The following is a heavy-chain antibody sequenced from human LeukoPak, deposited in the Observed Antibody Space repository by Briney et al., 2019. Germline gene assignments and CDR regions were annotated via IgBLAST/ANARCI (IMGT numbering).Heavy chain of an antibody. Sequence: GGSLRLSCAASGFDSNSSGMHWVRQAPGKGLEWVAVISYDGSKNFYADSVKGRFTISRHNSKNTLFLQLNSLKLEDTAVYYCAKSISAAGDFWGQGSLVTVSS. J-gene: IGHJ4*02. CDR1: GFDSNSSG. CDR2: ISYDGSKN. D-gene: IGHD6-13*01. V-gene: IGHV3-30*18. CDR3: AKSISAAGDF.